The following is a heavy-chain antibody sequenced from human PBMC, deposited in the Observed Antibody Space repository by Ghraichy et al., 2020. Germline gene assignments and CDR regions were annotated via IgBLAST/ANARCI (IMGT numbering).Heavy chain of an antibody. CDR1: GGSISSSSYY. V-gene: IGHV4-39*01. D-gene: IGHD3-10*01. CDR3: ARPSPELLWFGEPILAFDI. J-gene: IGHJ3*02. CDR2: IYYSGST. Sequence: SETLSLTCTVSGGSISSSSYYWGWIRQPPGKGLEWIGSIYYSGSTYYNPSLKSRVTISVDTSKNQFSLKLSSVTAADTAVYYCARPSPELLWFGEPILAFDIWGQGTMVTVSS.